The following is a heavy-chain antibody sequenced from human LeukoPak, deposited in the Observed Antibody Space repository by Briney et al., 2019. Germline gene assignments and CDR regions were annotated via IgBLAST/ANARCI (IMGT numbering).Heavy chain of an antibody. V-gene: IGHV4-59*01. Sequence: KASETLSLTCTVSGGSISSYYWSWIRQPPGKGLEWIGYIYYSGSTNYNPSLKSRVTISVDTSKNQFSLKLSSMTAADTAVYYCAISVIHDAFDIWGQGTMVTVSS. J-gene: IGHJ3*02. CDR3: AISVIHDAFDI. CDR1: GGSISSYY. CDR2: IYYSGST. D-gene: IGHD2-21*01.